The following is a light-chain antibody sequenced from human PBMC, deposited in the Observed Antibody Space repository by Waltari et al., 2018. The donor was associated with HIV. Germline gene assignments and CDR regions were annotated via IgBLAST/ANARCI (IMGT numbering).Light chain of an antibody. CDR2: EAS. V-gene: IGKV1-5*03. CDR1: ESISRW. J-gene: IGKJ1*01. CDR3: QQYNSNSPWA. Sequence: DIQLTQSPSYLSASVGDRVTITCRASESISRWLAWYQQKPGKAPKLLIYEASTLESGVPSRFSGGGSGTEFTLSISSLQPDDFATYYCQQYNSNSPWAFGQGTKVDIK.